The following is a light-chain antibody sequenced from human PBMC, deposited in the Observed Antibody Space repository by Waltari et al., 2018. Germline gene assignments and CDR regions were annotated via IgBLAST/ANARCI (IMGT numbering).Light chain of an antibody. J-gene: IGKJ1*01. CDR3: QQYYDYQRS. CDR2: AAS. V-gene: IGKV1-17*03. CDR1: QGISNY. Sequence: DIQMTQSPSAMSASVGDRVTITCRASQGISNYLAWFQQKPGKVPKRLIYAASTLQRGVPLRFSGSGSGTDFTLSISCLQSEDFTTYYCQQYYDYQRSFGQGTKVEIK.